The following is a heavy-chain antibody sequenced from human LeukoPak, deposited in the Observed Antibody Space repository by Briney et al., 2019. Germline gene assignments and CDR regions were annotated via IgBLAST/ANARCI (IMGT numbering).Heavy chain of an antibody. V-gene: IGHV4-61*02. CDR1: GGSISSGSYY. CDR2: IYTSGST. J-gene: IGHJ4*02. CDR3: ARLAEQQLPGG. Sequence: PSETLSLTCTVSGGSISSGSYYWSWIRQPAGKGLEWIGRIYTSGSTNYNPSLKSRVTISVDTSKNQFSLKLSSVTAADTAVYYCARLAEQQLPGGWGQGTLVTVSS. D-gene: IGHD6-13*01.